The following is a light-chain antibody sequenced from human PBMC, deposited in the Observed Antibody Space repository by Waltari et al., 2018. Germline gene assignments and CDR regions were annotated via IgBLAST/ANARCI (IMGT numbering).Light chain of an antibody. CDR2: DAS. J-gene: IGKJ1*01. CDR1: QSISRP. Sequence: EIMLTQSPGTLSLSPGERATLSCRASQSISRPLAWYQQKPGQAPRLLIYDASTSATGIPDSFSGSGSGTDFSLTISRLEPEDSAVYYCQQYVSLPATFGQGTKVEIK. CDR3: QQYVSLPAT. V-gene: IGKV3-20*01.